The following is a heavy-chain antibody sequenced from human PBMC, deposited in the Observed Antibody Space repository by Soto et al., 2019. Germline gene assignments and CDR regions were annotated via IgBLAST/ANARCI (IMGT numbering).Heavy chain of an antibody. CDR3: ARDGRRGYDLDV. CDR2: IKQDGSEK. J-gene: IGHJ6*02. CDR1: GFTFSTYW. Sequence: PGGSLRLSCAASGFTFSTYWMTWVRQAPGKGLEWVANIKQDGSEKYYVDSVKGRFTISRDNNKNSLFLQMSSLRAEDTAVYYCARDGRRGYDLDVWGQGTTVTVSS. V-gene: IGHV3-7*01.